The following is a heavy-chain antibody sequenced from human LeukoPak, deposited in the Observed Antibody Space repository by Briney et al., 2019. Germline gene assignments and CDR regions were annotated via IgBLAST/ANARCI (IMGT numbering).Heavy chain of an antibody. Sequence: PGGSLRLSCAASGFTFSSYAMSWVRQAPGKGLEWVANINPDGSQKHYVDSVKGRFTISRENAKNSLYLQMNSLRAEDTAVYFCASDEFRGGQGTLVTVSS. V-gene: IGHV3-7*01. J-gene: IGHJ4*02. CDR1: GFTFSSYA. CDR3: ASDEFR. D-gene: IGHD3-10*01. CDR2: INPDGSQK.